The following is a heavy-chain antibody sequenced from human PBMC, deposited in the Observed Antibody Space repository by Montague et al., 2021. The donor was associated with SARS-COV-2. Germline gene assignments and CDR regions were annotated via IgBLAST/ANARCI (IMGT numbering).Heavy chain of an antibody. CDR2: MYYTGHT. CDR3: ARSRANVPSRPGFDY. Sequence: SETLSLTCTVSGASVASGNFYWSWIRQPPGKGLEWIGYMYYTGHTNYNPPLESRVTMPVGPSKNQFSLTLTSVTAADTAVYYCARSRANVPSRPGFDYWGRGALVTVSS. V-gene: IGHV4-61*01. CDR1: GASVASGNFY. D-gene: IGHD6-6*01. J-gene: IGHJ4*02.